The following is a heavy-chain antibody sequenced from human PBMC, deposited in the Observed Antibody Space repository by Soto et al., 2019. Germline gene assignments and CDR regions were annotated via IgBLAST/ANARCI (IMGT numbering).Heavy chain of an antibody. D-gene: IGHD6-6*01. J-gene: IGHJ4*02. CDR2: IDPSDSYT. V-gene: IGHV5-10-1*01. CDR1: GYSFTSYW. CDR3: ARHSGPYSSSSPVGY. Sequence: GESLKISCKGSGYSFTSYWITWVRQMPGKGLEWMGWIDPSDSYTSYSPSFQGHVTISADKSISTAYLQWSSLKASDTAMYYCARHSGPYSSSSPVGYWGQGTLVTAPQ.